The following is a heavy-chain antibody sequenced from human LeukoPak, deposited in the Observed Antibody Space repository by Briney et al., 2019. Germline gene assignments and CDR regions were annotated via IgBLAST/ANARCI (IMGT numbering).Heavy chain of an antibody. CDR1: GFTFSGYG. CDR2: ISYDGSNK. V-gene: IGHV3-30*03. D-gene: IGHD2-21*02. J-gene: IGHJ4*02. Sequence: GGSLRLSCAASGFTFSGYGMHWVRQAPGKGLEWVAVISYDGSNKYYADSVKGRFTISRDNSKNTLYLQMNSLRAEDTAVYYCASSGGDYLLFDDWGQGTLVTVSS. CDR3: ASSGGDYLLFDD.